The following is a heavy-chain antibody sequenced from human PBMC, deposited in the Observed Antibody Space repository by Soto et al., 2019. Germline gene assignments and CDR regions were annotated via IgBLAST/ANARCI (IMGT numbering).Heavy chain of an antibody. J-gene: IGHJ5*01. D-gene: IGHD6-19*01. CDR1: GFTLSNTG. CDR3: AKDWGSSDCFNWLDS. V-gene: IGHV3-30*18. CDR2: IAHNGFSQ. Sequence: QVQLVESGGGVVQPGTSLRLSCVVSGFTLSNTGVHWVRQAPGKGLEWVAMIAHNGFSQFYVDSVKGRFTISRDNSKNTVYLQMHSLRPETTSVYYCAKDWGSSDCFNWLDSWGQGTLVTVSS.